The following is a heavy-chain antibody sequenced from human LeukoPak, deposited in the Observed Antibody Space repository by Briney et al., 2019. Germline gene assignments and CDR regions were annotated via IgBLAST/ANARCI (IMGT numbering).Heavy chain of an antibody. D-gene: IGHD3-3*01. CDR1: GFTFSSYA. V-gene: IGHV4-39*01. CDR2: IYYSGST. CDR3: GGYYDFWSGPTH. J-gene: IGHJ4*02. Sequence: GSLRLSCAASGFTFSSYAMSWIRQPPGKGLEWIGSIYYSGSTYYNPSLKSRVTISVDTSKNQFSLKLSSVTAADTAVYYCGGYYDFWSGPTHWGQGTLVTVSS.